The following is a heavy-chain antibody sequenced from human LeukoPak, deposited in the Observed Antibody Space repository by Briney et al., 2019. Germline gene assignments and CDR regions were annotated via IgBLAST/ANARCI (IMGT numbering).Heavy chain of an antibody. D-gene: IGHD4-17*01. Sequence: GRSLRLSCAASGFTFSSYGMHWVRQAPGKGLEWVAVISYDGSNKYYADSVKGRFTISRDNSKNMLYLQMNSLRAEDTAVYYSTVTTVDAFDIWGQGTMVTVSS. CDR1: GFTFSSYG. J-gene: IGHJ3*02. CDR2: ISYDGSNK. CDR3: TVTTVDAFDI. V-gene: IGHV3-30*03.